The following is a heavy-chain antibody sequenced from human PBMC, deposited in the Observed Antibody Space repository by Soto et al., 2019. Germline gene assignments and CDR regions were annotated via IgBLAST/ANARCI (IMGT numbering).Heavy chain of an antibody. CDR1: GFTFSSYD. D-gene: IGHD6-19*01. Sequence: EVQLVESGGGLVQPGGSLRLSCAASGFTFSSYDMHWVRQATGKGLEWVSAIGTAGDTYYPGSVKGRFTISRENAKNSWYLQMNSLRAEDTAVYYCARDCRGSGWYTDYYGMDVWGQGTTVTVSS. V-gene: IGHV3-13*01. CDR2: IGTAGDT. J-gene: IGHJ6*02. CDR3: ARDCRGSGWYTDYYGMDV.